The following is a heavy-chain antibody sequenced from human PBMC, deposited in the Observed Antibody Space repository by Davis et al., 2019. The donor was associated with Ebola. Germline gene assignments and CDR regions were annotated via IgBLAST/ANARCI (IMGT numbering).Heavy chain of an antibody. V-gene: IGHV3-23*01. D-gene: IGHD3-16*01. Sequence: GESLKISCTVSGFTFSRYAMSWVRQAPGKAPEWLSSINNSGGSTYYADSVKGRFTISRDNSKDTLYLQMNSLRAEDAAIYYCAKIIWGSGWPFDHWGQGTLVTVSS. CDR3: AKIIWGSGWPFDH. CDR1: GFTFSRYA. CDR2: INNSGGST. J-gene: IGHJ4*02.